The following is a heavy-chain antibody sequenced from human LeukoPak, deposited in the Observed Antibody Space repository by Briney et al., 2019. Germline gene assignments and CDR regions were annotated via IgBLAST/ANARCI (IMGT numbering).Heavy chain of an antibody. D-gene: IGHD1-26*01. CDR1: GGSISSYY. CDR3: AREGSYLGIDY. V-gene: IGHV4-4*07. CDR2: IYTSGST. J-gene: IGHJ4*02. Sequence: SETLSLTCTVSGGSISSYYWSWIRQPAGKGLEWIGRIYTSGSTNYNASLKSRVSMSVDTSKNQFSLKLSSVTAADTAVYYCAREGSYLGIDYWGQGTLVTVSS.